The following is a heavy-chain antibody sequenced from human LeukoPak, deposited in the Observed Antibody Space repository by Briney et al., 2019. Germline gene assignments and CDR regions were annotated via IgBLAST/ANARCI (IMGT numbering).Heavy chain of an antibody. CDR1: GGSISNYY. D-gene: IGHD4-11*01. Sequence: PSETLSLTCTVSGGSISNYYWSWIRQPAGKELEWIGRVYTSGSTHYNPSLKSRVTMSIDASKNQFSLRLSSVTAADTAVYYCARLQGDYSFDYWGQGTLVTVSS. CDR3: ARLQGDYSFDY. J-gene: IGHJ4*02. CDR2: VYTSGST. V-gene: IGHV4-4*07.